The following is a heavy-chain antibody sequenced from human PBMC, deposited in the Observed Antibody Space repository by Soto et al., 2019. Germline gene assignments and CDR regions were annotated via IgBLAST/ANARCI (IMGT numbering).Heavy chain of an antibody. D-gene: IGHD5-12*01. CDR1: GGTFSSYT. J-gene: IGHJ3*02. CDR2: IIPILGIA. CDR3: ARDRGDGYNNI. Sequence: QVQLVQSGAEVKKPGSSVKFSCKASGGTFSSYTISWVRQAPGQGLEWTGRIIPILGIANYEQKFQGRVTITADKSTSTAYMELSSVRSEDTAVYYCARDRGDGYNNIWGQGTMVTVSS. V-gene: IGHV1-69*08.